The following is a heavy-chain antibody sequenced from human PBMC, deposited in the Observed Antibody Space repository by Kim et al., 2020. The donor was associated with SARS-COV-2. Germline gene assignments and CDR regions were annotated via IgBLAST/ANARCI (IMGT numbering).Heavy chain of an antibody. CDR3: ATAGASAWTEDY. D-gene: IGHD6-19*01. Sequence: SVKVSCKVSGGNFSTYVINWVRQAPGQGLEYVGGIVPILLTPNYAQKFQGRVTISADDSTNTVYMEMMSLRPEDTAIFYCATAGASAWTEDYWGQGTLV. V-gene: IGHV1-69*13. J-gene: IGHJ4*02. CDR1: GGNFSTYV. CDR2: IVPILLTP.